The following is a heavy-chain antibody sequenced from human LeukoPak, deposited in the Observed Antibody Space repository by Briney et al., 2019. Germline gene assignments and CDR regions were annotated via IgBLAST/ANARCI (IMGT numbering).Heavy chain of an antibody. Sequence: GASVKVSCKASGYAFSAYYMHWVRQAPGQGLEWMGWLNPQTGDTHFAQKFQGRVTFTRDTSISTAYMAMSRLRSDDTAVYYCARGHTAVTRHFDFWGQGTLVTVSS. CDR1: GYAFSAYY. J-gene: IGHJ4*02. CDR3: ARGHTAVTRHFDF. V-gene: IGHV1-2*02. D-gene: IGHD4-17*01. CDR2: LNPQTGDT.